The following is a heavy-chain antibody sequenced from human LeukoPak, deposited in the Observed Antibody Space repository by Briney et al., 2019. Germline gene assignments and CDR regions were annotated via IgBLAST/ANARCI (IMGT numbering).Heavy chain of an antibody. CDR3: ARDGASTVDFDY. V-gene: IGHV3-74*01. CDR2: INHDGSST. Sequence: GGSLRLSCAASGFAFNTYWMHWVRQAPGKGLAWVSRINHDGSSTPYADSVKGRFTISRDNVKNTLYLQMNSLRVEDTAVYYCARDGASTVDFDYWGQGTLVSVSS. J-gene: IGHJ4*02. D-gene: IGHD4-23*01. CDR1: GFAFNTYW.